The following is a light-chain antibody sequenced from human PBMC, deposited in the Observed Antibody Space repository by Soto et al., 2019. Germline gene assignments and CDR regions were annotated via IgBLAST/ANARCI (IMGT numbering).Light chain of an antibody. J-gene: IGKJ5*01. V-gene: IGKV3D-15*01. Sequence: EIVLTQSPATLSLSPGERATLSCRASQTVSSYLLWYQQKPGQAPRLLIYGVSTRATGIPARFSGSGSGTEFTLTISSLQSEDFAVYYCQQYNNWPPITFGQGTRLEIK. CDR3: QQYNNWPPIT. CDR1: QTVSSY. CDR2: GVS.